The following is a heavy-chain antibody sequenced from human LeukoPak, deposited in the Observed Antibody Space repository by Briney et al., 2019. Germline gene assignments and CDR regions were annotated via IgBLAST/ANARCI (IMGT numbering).Heavy chain of an antibody. Sequence: GASVKVSCKASGGTFSSYAISWVRQAPGQGLEWMGGIIPIFGTANYAQKFQGRVTITTDESTSTAYMELSSLRSEDTAVYYCARSMIVVIKGAFDIWGQGTMVTVSS. V-gene: IGHV1-69*05. CDR3: ARSMIVVIKGAFDI. J-gene: IGHJ3*02. D-gene: IGHD3-22*01. CDR2: IIPIFGTA. CDR1: GGTFSSYA.